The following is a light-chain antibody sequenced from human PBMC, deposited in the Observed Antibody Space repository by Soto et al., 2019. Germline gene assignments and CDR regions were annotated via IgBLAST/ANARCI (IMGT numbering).Light chain of an antibody. CDR1: QSISRY. CDR2: AAS. Sequence: DIQMTQSPSSLSASVGDRVTITCRASQSISRYLNWYQQKPGKAPKLLIYAASNLQSGVPSRFSGSGSGTDFTLTISSLQPEDSATYYCQQSYSTPLLFTFGQGTNLEI. CDR3: QQSYSTPLLFT. V-gene: IGKV1-39*01. J-gene: IGKJ2*01.